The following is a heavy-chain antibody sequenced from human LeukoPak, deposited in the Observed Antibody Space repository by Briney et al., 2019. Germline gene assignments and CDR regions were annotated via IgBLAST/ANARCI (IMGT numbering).Heavy chain of an antibody. D-gene: IGHD2-15*01. V-gene: IGHV3-74*01. CDR1: GFTFSSYW. CDR3: ARRGAATGAFDI. Sequence: GGSLRPSCAASGFTFSSYWMSWARQAPGKGLVWVSRINSDGSSTNYADSVKGRFTISRDNAKNTLYLQMNSLRAEDTAVYYCARRGAATGAFDIWGQGTMVTVSS. CDR2: INSDGSST. J-gene: IGHJ3*02.